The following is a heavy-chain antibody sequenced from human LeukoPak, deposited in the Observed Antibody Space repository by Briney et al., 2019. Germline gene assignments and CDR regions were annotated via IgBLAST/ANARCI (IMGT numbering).Heavy chain of an antibody. CDR2: INSDGSST. J-gene: IGHJ6*02. D-gene: IGHD6-13*01. CDR3: ARAISHSNYGVDV. Sequence: GGSLRLSCAASGFTFTNHWMHWVRQAPGKGLVWFSRINSDGSSTSFADSVKGRFTISRDNAKNTLYLQMNSLRAEDTAVYYCARAISHSNYGVDVWGQGTTVTVSS. V-gene: IGHV3-74*01. CDR1: GFTFTNHW.